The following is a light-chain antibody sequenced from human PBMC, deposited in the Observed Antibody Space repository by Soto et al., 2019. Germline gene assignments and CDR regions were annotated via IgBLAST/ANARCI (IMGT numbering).Light chain of an antibody. Sequence: QSALTQPASVSGSPGQSITISCTGTTNDVGGYNYVSWYQQHPGKAPKLLIFEVTSRPSGVSHRFSGSKSGNTASLTISALQAEDEADYFCSSYTSSSTPYYVFGTGTKLTVL. CDR2: EVT. V-gene: IGLV2-14*01. J-gene: IGLJ1*01. CDR1: TNDVGGYNY. CDR3: SSYTSSSTPYYV.